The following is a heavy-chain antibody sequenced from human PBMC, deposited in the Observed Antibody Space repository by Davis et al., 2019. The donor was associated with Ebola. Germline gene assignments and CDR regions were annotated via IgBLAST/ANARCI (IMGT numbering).Heavy chain of an antibody. D-gene: IGHD3-22*01. CDR1: GGTLRSYA. CDR2: IIPMIHTT. Sequence: SVKVSCKASGGTLRSYAISWVRQAPGQGLEWMGGIIPMIHTTKYAQKFQGRVTITADESTGKAYMELSSLRSEDTAVYYCARAIYYYDNSGYSDYWGQGTLVTVSS. J-gene: IGHJ4*02. V-gene: IGHV1-69*13. CDR3: ARAIYYYDNSGYSDY.